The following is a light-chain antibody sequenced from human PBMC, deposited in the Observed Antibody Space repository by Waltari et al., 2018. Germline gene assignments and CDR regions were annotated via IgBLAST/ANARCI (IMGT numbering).Light chain of an antibody. CDR3: CSFAGTFYV. CDR1: SSDVGGYNF. Sequence: QSALTQPRSVSGSPGQSVPIPRPGTSSDVGGYNFFPWYQQHPGKAPKLMIYHVSKRPSGVPDRFSGSKSGNTASLTISGLQAEDETDYYCCSFAGTFYVFGTGTKVTVL. J-gene: IGLJ1*01. CDR2: HVS. V-gene: IGLV2-11*01.